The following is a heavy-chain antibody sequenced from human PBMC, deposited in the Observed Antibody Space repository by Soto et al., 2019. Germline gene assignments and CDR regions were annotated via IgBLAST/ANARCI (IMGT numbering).Heavy chain of an antibody. J-gene: IGHJ6*02. CDR1: VDSVASNSAA. Sequence: SQTLSLTCAISVDSVASNSAAWNWIRQSPSRGLEWLGRTYYRSKWYNDYAVSVKSRITINPDTSKNQFSLQLNSVTPEDTAVYYCARGWDPYSSGWYDYYYYGMDVWGQGTTVTVSS. V-gene: IGHV6-1*01. D-gene: IGHD6-19*01. CDR3: ARGWDPYSSGWYDYYYYGMDV. CDR2: TYYRSKWYN.